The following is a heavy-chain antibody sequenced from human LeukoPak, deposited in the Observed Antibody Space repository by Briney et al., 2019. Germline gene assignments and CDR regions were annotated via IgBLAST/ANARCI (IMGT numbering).Heavy chain of an antibody. J-gene: IGHJ4*02. V-gene: IGHV4-4*02. CDR3: AGLEGRYSTDWFYFFDY. D-gene: IGHD6-19*01. CDR1: GGSISSLNL. Sequence: SETLSLTCAVSGGSISSLNLWSWLRQPPGKGLEWVGEVYLDGRTNFHPSVRGRVTIFIDKPKNQLSLQLTSVTAADTAVYYCAGLEGRYSTDWFYFFDYWGQGALVTVSS. CDR2: VYLDGRT.